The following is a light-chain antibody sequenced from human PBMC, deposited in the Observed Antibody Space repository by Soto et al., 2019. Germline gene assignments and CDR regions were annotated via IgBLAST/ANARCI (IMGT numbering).Light chain of an antibody. V-gene: IGKV3-11*01. CDR2: DAS. CDR3: HHYET. J-gene: IGKJ1*01. Sequence: EIVLTQSPATLSLSPGERATLSCRASQSVSSYLAWYQQKPGQAPRLLIYDASNRATGIPARFSGSGSGTDFTLTISSLEPEDFAVYYCHHYETFGQGTKVEIK. CDR1: QSVSSY.